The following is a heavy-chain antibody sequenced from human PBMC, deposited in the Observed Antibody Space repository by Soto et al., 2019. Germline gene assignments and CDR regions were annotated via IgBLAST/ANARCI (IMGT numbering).Heavy chain of an antibody. CDR3: ARLILAGYSSSWYGNWFDP. D-gene: IGHD6-13*01. V-gene: IGHV5-51*01. CDR1: GYRFTSYW. CDR2: IYPGDSDT. J-gene: IGHJ5*02. Sequence: GESLKLSCKGSGYRFTSYWIGWVRQMPGKGLEWMGIIYPGDSDTRYSPSFQDEVTISADMTMSDAYLQWSSLKASDTAMYYGARLILAGYSSSWYGNWFDPWGQGTLVTVSS.